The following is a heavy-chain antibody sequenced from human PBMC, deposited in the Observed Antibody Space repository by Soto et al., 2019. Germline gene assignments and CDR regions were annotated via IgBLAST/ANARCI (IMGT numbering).Heavy chain of an antibody. CDR2: IDPGSSYS. J-gene: IGHJ5*02. CDR1: GYRFNTYW. D-gene: IGHD3-3*01. V-gene: IGHV5-10-1*01. CDR3: ARHPTLHESRVWSGFDP. Sequence: GESQKISCQGSGYRFNTYWISWVRPLPGKGLEWMGRIDPGSSYSNYSPSFEGHVTISVDKSKSTAFLQWGSLKASDTATYYWARHPTLHESRVWSGFDPWGQGTLVTGSS.